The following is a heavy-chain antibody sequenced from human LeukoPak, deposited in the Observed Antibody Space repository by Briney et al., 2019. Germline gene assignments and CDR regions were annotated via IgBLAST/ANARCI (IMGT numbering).Heavy chain of an antibody. CDR2: ISTSSSFI. V-gene: IGHV3-21*01. CDR1: GFTFSSYS. D-gene: IGHD3-10*01. CDR3: ARDTPYGSGTYSFDC. Sequence: GGSLRLSCAASGFTFSSYSMNWVRQAPGKGLEWVSSISTSSSFIYYADSVKGRFTISRDNAKNSLYLQMNSLRAEDTAVYYCARDTPYGSGTYSFDCWGQGTLVTVSS. J-gene: IGHJ4*02.